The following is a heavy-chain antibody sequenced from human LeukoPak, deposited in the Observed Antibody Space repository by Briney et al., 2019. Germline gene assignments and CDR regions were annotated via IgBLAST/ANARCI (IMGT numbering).Heavy chain of an antibody. V-gene: IGHV3-33*01. Sequence: GGSLRLSCAASGFTFSSYGMHWVRQAPGKGLGWVAVIWYDGSNKYYADSVKGRFTISRDNSKNTLYLQMNSLRAEDTAAYYYARAKVVTARGWLYDAFDIWGQGQMLTVST. J-gene: IGHJ3*02. D-gene: IGHD6-19*01. CDR2: IWYDGSNK. CDR1: GFTFSSYG. CDR3: ARAKVVTARGWLYDAFDI.